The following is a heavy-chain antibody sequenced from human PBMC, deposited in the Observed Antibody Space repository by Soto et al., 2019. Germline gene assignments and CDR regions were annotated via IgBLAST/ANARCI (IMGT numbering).Heavy chain of an antibody. CDR1: GFIFRSYE. V-gene: IGHV3-48*03. D-gene: IGHD6-6*01. J-gene: IGHJ6*02. CDR3: AREKKHRSLGGRFVMDV. Sequence: LRHSCAASGFIFRSYEMNWVRQAPGKGMEWVSYISSSGSTIYCADSVKGRFTISRDNAKNSLYLQMNSLRAEDTAVYYCAREKKHRSLGGRFVMDVWGRGTSVTVSS. CDR2: ISSSGSTI.